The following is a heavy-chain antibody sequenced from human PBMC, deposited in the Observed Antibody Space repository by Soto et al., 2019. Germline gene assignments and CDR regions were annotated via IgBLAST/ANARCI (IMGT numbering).Heavy chain of an antibody. CDR2: IHSTGST. CDR3: ARYRLWFGEFTLAS. Sequence: QVQLQESGPGMVKPSETLSLTCTVSGDSMDRYYWTWLRQSPGKGLEWIGYIHSTGSTNYNPSLMSRVTMSVDTSKIQCSRNLSSMAAADTAVYYCARYRLWFGEFTLASWGQGALVTVSS. D-gene: IGHD3-10*01. V-gene: IGHV4-59*08. CDR1: GDSMDRYY. J-gene: IGHJ4*02.